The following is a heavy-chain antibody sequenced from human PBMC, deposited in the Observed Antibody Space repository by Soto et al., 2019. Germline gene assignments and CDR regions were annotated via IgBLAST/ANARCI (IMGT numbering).Heavy chain of an antibody. D-gene: IGHD1-26*01. V-gene: IGHV4-31*02. J-gene: IGHJ4*02. CDR2: IYHSGST. CDR3: ASKMGRNDY. Sequence: WIRHHPGKGLEWIGYIYHSGSTYYNPSLKSRVTISVDTSKNQFSLKLSSVTAADTAVYYCASKMGRNDYWGQGTLVTVSS.